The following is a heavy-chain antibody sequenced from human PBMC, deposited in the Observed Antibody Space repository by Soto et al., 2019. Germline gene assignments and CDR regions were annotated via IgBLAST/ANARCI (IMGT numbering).Heavy chain of an antibody. J-gene: IGHJ6*02. V-gene: IGHV4-34*01. Sequence: SETLSLTCAVYGGSFSGYYWSWIRQPPGKGLGWIGEINHSGSTNYNPSLKSRVTISVDTSKNQFSLKLSSVTAADTAVYYCARGRLTGYYTSYYYGMDVWGQGTTVTVSS. D-gene: IGHD3-9*01. CDR2: INHSGST. CDR3: ARGRLTGYYTSYYYGMDV. CDR1: GGSFSGYY.